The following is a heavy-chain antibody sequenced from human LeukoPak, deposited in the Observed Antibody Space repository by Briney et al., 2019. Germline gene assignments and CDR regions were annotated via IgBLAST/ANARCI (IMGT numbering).Heavy chain of an antibody. V-gene: IGHV3-23*01. CDR3: AKDPDYYGSGYFDY. Sequence: GGSLRLSCAASGFTFSSYSMNWVRQAPGKGLEWVSAISGSGGSTYYADSVKGRFTISRDNSKNTLYLQMNSLRAEDTAVYYCAKDPDYYGSGYFDYWGQGTLVTVSS. CDR1: GFTFSSYS. J-gene: IGHJ4*02. D-gene: IGHD3-10*01. CDR2: ISGSGGST.